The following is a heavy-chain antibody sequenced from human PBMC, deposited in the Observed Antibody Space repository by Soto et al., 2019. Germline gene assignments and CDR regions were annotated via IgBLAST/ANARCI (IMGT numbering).Heavy chain of an antibody. CDR2: TDYSGRT. CDR1: GGSTSRNGYY. V-gene: IGHV4-31*03. D-gene: IGHD2-8*01. CDR3: GSSMDVSDTNGYYYLDY. Sequence: LSLTCIVSGGSTSRNGYYWKWIRQRPGKGLEWIGFTDYSGRTNYNPSLKSRVTISVDTSKNQFSLKLTSVTAADTAVYYCGSSMDVSDTNGYYYLDYWGQGTLVTVSS. J-gene: IGHJ4*02.